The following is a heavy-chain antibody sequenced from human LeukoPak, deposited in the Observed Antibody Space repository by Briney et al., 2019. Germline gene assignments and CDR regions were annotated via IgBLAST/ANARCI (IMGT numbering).Heavy chain of an antibody. Sequence: PSETLSLTCAVYGGSFSGYYWSWIRQPRGKGLECMGEINHSGSTSYNPSLKSRVTISVDTSKNQFSLKLSSVTAADTAVYYCASRSLMVYAVAYWGQGTLVTVSS. V-gene: IGHV4-34*01. D-gene: IGHD2-8*01. CDR1: GGSFSGYY. J-gene: IGHJ4*02. CDR3: ASRSLMVYAVAY. CDR2: INHSGST.